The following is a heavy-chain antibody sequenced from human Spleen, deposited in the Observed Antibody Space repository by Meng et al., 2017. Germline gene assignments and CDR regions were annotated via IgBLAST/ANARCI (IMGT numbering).Heavy chain of an antibody. J-gene: IGHJ1*01. CDR2: IYHSGST. CDR3: ARDVALELPSD. CDR1: GASITNDNW. D-gene: IGHD1-26*01. V-gene: IGHV4-4*02. Sequence: QVQLAGPGPGLPKPSGSLSLTFVVSGASITNDNWWTCLRQPPGKGLEWIGEIYHSGSTNYNPSLRGGVTMSVDKSKNQFSRKLISMTAADTAVYFCARDVALELPSDWGQGTLVTVSS.